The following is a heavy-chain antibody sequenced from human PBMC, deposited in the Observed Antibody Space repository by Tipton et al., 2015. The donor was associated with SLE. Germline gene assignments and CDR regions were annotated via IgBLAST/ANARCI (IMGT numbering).Heavy chain of an antibody. CDR3: ARGRHIVVVIPGGRDYGLDV. D-gene: IGHD2-21*01. J-gene: IGHJ6*02. CDR2: INHSGST. V-gene: IGHV4-34*01. Sequence: LRLSCTVYGGSFSGYFWAWIRQPPGQGLEWIGQINHSGSTNYNPSLKSRVIISVDTSNYQVSLNLSSVTAADTAVYYCARGRHIVVVIPGGRDYGLDVWGQGTTVTVSS. CDR1: GGSFSGYF.